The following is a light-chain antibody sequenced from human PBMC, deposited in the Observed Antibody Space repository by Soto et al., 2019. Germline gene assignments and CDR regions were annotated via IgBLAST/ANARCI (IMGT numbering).Light chain of an antibody. J-gene: IGLJ1*01. Sequence: QSALTQPASVSGSPGQSITVSCAGTSSDVGGYNLVSWYQQHPGKAPKLIIYEGTERPSGISPRFSGSKSGNTASLTISGLQAEDEADYYCSSYTSGSIYVFGSGTKVTVL. V-gene: IGLV2-23*01. CDR2: EGT. CDR3: SSYTSGSIYV. CDR1: SSDVGGYNL.